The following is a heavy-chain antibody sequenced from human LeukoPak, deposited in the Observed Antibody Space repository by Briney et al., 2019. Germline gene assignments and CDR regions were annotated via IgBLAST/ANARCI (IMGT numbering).Heavy chain of an antibody. D-gene: IGHD3-10*01. CDR1: GGSISSGSYY. V-gene: IGHV4-61*02. Sequence: PSETLSLTCTVSGGSISSGSYYWTWIRQPAGKGLEWIGRMYTSGSTNYNPSLKSRVTISVDTSKNQFSLKLSSVTAADTAVYYCAREGSTGRPYYWGQGTLVTVSS. J-gene: IGHJ4*02. CDR2: MYTSGST. CDR3: AREGSTGRPYY.